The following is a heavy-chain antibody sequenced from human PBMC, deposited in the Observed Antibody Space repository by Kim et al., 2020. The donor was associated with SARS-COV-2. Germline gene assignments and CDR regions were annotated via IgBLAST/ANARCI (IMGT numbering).Heavy chain of an antibody. V-gene: IGHV4-39*01. CDR3: ASRWELLLGFDY. D-gene: IGHD1-26*01. Sequence: SYNPSLKGRVTISVDTSKNQFSLKLSSVTAADTAVYYCASRWELLLGFDYWGQGTLVTVSS. J-gene: IGHJ4*02.